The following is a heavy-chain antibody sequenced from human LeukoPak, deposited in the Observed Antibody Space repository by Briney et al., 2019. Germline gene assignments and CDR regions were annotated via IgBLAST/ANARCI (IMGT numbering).Heavy chain of an antibody. J-gene: IGHJ3*02. CDR3: ARGSGYSYGHAFDI. CDR2: IIPILGIA. V-gene: IGHV1-69*04. CDR1: GGTFSSYA. D-gene: IGHD5-18*01. Sequence: SVKVSCEASGGTFSSYAISWVRQAPGQGLEWMGRIIPILGIANYAQKFQGRVTITADKSTSTAYMELSSLRSEDTAVYYCARGSGYSYGHAFDIWGQGTMVTVSS.